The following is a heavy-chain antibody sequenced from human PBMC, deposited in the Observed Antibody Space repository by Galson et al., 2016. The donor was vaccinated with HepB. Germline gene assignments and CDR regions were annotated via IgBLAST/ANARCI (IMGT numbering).Heavy chain of an antibody. CDR3: AGRDYYDSSGYYY. CDR2: IYYSGST. V-gene: IGHV4-31*03. D-gene: IGHD3-22*01. J-gene: IGHJ4*02. Sequence: TLSLTCTVSGGSISSGDYYWSWIRQHPGKGLEWIGYIYYSGSTYYNPSLKSRVTISVDTSKNQFSLKLSSVTAADTAVYYCAGRDYYDSSGYYYWGQGTLVTVSS. CDR1: GGSISSGDYY.